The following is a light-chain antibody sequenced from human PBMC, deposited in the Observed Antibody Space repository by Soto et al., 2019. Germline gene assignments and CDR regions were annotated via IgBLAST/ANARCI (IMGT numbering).Light chain of an antibody. V-gene: IGKV1-5*03. Sequence: DIKMTQSPSALSASVGARVTITCRASQSINKWMAWYQLKPGKAPQLMIYKASSLQSGVPSRFSGSGSGTEFTLTISSLQSEDVATYYCQQYYSFPGTLGQGTKVDIK. CDR3: QQYYSFPGT. J-gene: IGKJ1*01. CDR1: QSINKW. CDR2: KAS.